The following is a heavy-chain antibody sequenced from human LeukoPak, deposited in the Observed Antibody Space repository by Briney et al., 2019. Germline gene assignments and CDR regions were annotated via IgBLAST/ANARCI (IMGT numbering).Heavy chain of an antibody. D-gene: IGHD4-11*01. CDR2: ISYDGSNK. J-gene: IGHJ6*02. CDR3: AKDYRRYYYGMDV. CDR1: GFTFSSYG. V-gene: IGHV3-30*18. Sequence: GGSLRLSCAASGFTFSSYGMHWVRQAPGKGLEWVAVISYDGSNKYYADSVKGRFTISRDNSKNTLYLQMNSLRAEDTAVYYCAKDYRRYYYGMDVWGQRTTVTVSS.